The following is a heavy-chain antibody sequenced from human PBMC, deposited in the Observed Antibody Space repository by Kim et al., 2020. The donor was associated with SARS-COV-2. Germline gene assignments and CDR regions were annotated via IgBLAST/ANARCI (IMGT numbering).Heavy chain of an antibody. J-gene: IGHJ4*01. CDR2: ISSISSTI. V-gene: IGHV3-48*01. CDR1: GFTFSSYS. D-gene: IGHD2-21*01. CDR3: ARDAAPRDCHNREEFDY. Sequence: GGSLRLSCAASGFTFSSYSMNWVRQAPGQGLEWVSYISSISSTIYYADSVKGRVTISRDNAKNSLYLQMNSLRAEDTAVYYCARDAAPRDCHNREEFDY.